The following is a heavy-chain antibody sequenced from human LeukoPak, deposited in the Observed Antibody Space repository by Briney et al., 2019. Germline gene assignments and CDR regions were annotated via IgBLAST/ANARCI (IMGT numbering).Heavy chain of an antibody. V-gene: IGHV3-48*01. CDR2: ISSSSSTI. D-gene: IGHD3-22*01. CDR1: GFTFSSYS. CDR3: ARGGYYYDSSGYYYVNY. Sequence: GGSLRLSCAASGFTFSSYSMNWVRQAPGKGLEWVSYISSSSSTIYYADSVKGRFTISRDNSKNTLYLQMNSLRAEDTAVYYCARGGYYYDSSGYYYVNYWGQGTLVTVSS. J-gene: IGHJ4*02.